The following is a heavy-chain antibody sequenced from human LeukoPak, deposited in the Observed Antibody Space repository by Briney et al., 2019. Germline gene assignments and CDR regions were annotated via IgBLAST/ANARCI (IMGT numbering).Heavy chain of an antibody. J-gene: IGHJ4*02. CDR3: TAGTGYNFHY. V-gene: IGHV3-15*01. D-gene: IGHD5-24*01. CDR2: IKSKSDGGTI. Sequence: KPGGSLRLSCAASGFIFNNAWMSWVRQAPGKGLEWVGRIKSKSDGGTIDYVAPVRGKFTVSSDDSKNTLYLQMNSLRTEDTAVYYRTAGTGYNFHYWGQGTLVTVSS. CDR1: GFIFNNAW.